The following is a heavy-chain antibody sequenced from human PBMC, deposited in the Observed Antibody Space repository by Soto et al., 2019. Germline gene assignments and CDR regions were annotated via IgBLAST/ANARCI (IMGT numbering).Heavy chain of an antibody. CDR3: ARVFEYYDSSGPGSFDI. D-gene: IGHD3-22*01. J-gene: IGHJ3*02. V-gene: IGHV1-18*01. Sequence: VKVSCKASGYTFTSYGISWVRQAPGQGLEWMGWISAYNGNTNYAQKLQGRVTMTTDTSTSTAYMELRSLRSDDTAVYYCARVFEYYDSSGPGSFDIWGQGTMVTVS. CDR1: GYTFTSYG. CDR2: ISAYNGNT.